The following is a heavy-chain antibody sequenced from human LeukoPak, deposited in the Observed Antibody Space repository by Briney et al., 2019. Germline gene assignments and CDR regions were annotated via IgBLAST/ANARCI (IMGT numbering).Heavy chain of an antibody. CDR1: GFTVNGNY. J-gene: IGHJ4*02. CDR3: ARVGHYGSGSCFES. CDR2: IYSGGTT. Sequence: GGSLRLSCVASGFTVNGNYMSWVRQAPGKGLEWVSVIYSGGTTYYADSVKGRFTISRDNSKNTLYLQMNSLRAEDTAVYYCARVGHYGSGSCFESWGQGTPVTVSS. V-gene: IGHV3-53*01. D-gene: IGHD3-10*01.